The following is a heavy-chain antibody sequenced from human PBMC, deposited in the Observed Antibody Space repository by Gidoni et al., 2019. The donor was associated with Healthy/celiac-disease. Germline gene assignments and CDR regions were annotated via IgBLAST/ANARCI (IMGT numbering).Heavy chain of an antibody. CDR3: ATAYSGMSPDY. Sequence: YTLTELSMHWVRQAPGKGLEWMGGFDPEDGETIYAQKFQGRVTMTEDTSTDTAYMELSSLRSEDTAVYDCATAYSGMSPDYWGQGTLVTVSS. CDR1: YTLTELS. CDR2: FDPEDGET. V-gene: IGHV1-24*01. D-gene: IGHD1-26*01. J-gene: IGHJ4*02.